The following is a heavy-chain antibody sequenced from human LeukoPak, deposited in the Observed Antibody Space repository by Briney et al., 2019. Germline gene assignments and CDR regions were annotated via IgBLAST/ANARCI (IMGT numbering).Heavy chain of an antibody. CDR1: GGSISSYY. Sequence: SEALSLTRTVSGGSISSYYWSWIRQPAGKGLEWIGRIYTSGSTNYNPSLKSRVTISVDKSKNQFSLKLSSVTAADTAVYYCARDFKGYYYMDVWGKGTTVTVSS. J-gene: IGHJ6*03. V-gene: IGHV4-4*07. CDR3: ARDFKGYYYMDV. CDR2: IYTSGST.